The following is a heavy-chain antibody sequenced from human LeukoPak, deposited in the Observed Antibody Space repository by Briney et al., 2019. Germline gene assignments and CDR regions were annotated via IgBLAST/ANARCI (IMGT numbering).Heavy chain of an antibody. CDR1: RYTFTRYD. Sequence: ASVEVSCKAPRYTFTRYDMNWVREAAGQGLEGRGWMNSNSGRRGFAQKFQGRLTMTRDTSISTAYMELSSLRSEDTAVYYCARLSQTPDYYSNGGYYYLGYWGQGTPVTVSS. V-gene: IGHV1-8*01. CDR2: MNSNSGRR. CDR3: ARLSQTPDYYSNGGYYYLGY. J-gene: IGHJ4*02. D-gene: IGHD3-22*01.